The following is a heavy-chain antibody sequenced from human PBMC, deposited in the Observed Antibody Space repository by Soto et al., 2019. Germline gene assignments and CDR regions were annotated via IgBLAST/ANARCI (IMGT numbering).Heavy chain of an antibody. D-gene: IGHD3-16*01. V-gene: IGHV4-61*01. J-gene: IGHJ4*02. CDR1: GGSVSSGSYY. CDR2: IYYSGST. CDR3: ATYAEGGPVED. Sequence: SETLSLTCTVSGGSVSSGSYYWIWIRQPPGEGLEYIGYIYYSGSTNYNPSLKSRVTISVDTSKNQFSLKLSSVTAADTAVYYWATYAEGGPVEDWGQGTLVTVSS.